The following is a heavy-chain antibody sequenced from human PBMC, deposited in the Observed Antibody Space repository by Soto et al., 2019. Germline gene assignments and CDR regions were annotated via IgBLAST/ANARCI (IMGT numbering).Heavy chain of an antibody. V-gene: IGHV3-23*01. J-gene: IGHJ3*02. CDR2: ISGSGGST. D-gene: IGHD6-6*01. Sequence: EVQLLESGGGLVQPGGSLRLSCAASGFTFSSYAMSWVRQAPGKGLEWVSAISGSGGSTYYADSVKGRFTISRDNSKNTLYLQMNRLRAEDTAVYYCASPSSSSDDAFDIWGQGTMVTVSS. CDR1: GFTFSSYA. CDR3: ASPSSSSDDAFDI.